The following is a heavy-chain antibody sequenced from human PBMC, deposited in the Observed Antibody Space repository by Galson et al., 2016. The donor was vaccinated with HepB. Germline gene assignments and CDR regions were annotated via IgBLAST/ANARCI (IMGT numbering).Heavy chain of an antibody. V-gene: IGHV1-46*01. D-gene: IGHD3-22*01. CDR1: GYTFTSYY. CDR3: AREGPYYYDSSGPGGFDP. Sequence: SVKVSCKAAGYTFTSYYMHWVRQAPGQGLEWMGIINPSGGSTSYAQKFQGRVTMTRDTSTSTVYMELSSLRSEDTAVYYCAREGPYYYDSSGPGGFDPWGQGTLVTVSS. CDR2: INPSGGST. J-gene: IGHJ5*02.